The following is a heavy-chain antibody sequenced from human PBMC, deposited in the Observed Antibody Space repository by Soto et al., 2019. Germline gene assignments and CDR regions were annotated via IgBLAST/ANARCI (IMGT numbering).Heavy chain of an antibody. CDR1: GFTFDDYA. CDR3: AKDMVDIVGVVAGGAFDI. D-gene: IGHD2-15*01. V-gene: IGHV3-9*01. CDR2: ISWNSGSI. Sequence: EVQLVESGGGLVQPGRSLRLSCAASGFTFDDYAMHWVRQAPGKGLEWVSGISWNSGSIGYADSVKGRFTISRDNAKNSLYLQMNSLRAEDTALYYCAKDMVDIVGVVAGGAFDIWGQGTMVTVSS. J-gene: IGHJ3*02.